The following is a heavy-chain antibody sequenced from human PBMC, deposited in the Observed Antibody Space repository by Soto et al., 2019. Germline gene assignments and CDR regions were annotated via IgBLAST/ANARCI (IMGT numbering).Heavy chain of an antibody. Sequence: EVQLVESGGGLVQPGGSLRLSCAASGFTFSSYSMNWVRQAPGKGLEWVSYISSSSSTIYYADSVKGRFTISRDNAKNSLYLQMNGRRAEDTAVYYCARGAYYYDSSGLSYWGQGTMVTVSS. CDR1: GFTFSSYS. CDR2: ISSSSSTI. J-gene: IGHJ4*02. D-gene: IGHD3-22*01. V-gene: IGHV3-48*01. CDR3: ARGAYYYDSSGLSY.